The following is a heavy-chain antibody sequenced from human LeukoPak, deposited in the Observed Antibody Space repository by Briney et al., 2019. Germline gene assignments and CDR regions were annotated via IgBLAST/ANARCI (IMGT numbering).Heavy chain of an antibody. CDR3: ARGGTAMPNY. Sequence: PSQTLSLTCTVSGGSISSGGYYWSWIRQPPGKGLEWIGYIYHSGSTYYNPSLKSRVTISVDRSKNQFSLKLSSVTAADTAVYYCARGGTAMPNYWGQGTLVTVSS. D-gene: IGHD5-18*01. CDR2: IYHSGST. CDR1: GGSISSGGYY. J-gene: IGHJ4*02. V-gene: IGHV4-30-2*01.